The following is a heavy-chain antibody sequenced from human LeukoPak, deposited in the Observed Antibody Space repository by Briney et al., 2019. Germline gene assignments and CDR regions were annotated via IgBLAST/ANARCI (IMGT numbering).Heavy chain of an antibody. J-gene: IGHJ6*02. CDR3: ASSGLRYFALDV. Sequence: SETLSLTCAVSGYSISSSNWWGWIRQPPGKGLEWIGYIYYSGSTYYNPPLKSRVTMSVDTSKNQFSLKLSSVTAVDTAVYYCASSGLRYFALDVWGQGTTVTVSS. D-gene: IGHD3-9*01. CDR2: IYYSGST. V-gene: IGHV4-28*01. CDR1: GYSISSSNW.